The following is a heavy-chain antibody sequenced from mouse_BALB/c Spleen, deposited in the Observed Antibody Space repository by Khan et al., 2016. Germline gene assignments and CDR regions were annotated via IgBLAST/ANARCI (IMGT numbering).Heavy chain of an antibody. V-gene: IGHV3-2*02. CDR2: ISYSGYT. CDR1: GYSITSDYA. Sequence: EVQLQESGPGLVKPSQSLSLTCTVTGYSITSDYAWNWIRQFPGNKLEWMGYISYSGYTTYNPSLKSRISITRDTSKNQFFLQLNSVTTEDTDTYYCAKGRRKAWFAYWGQGTLVTVSA. J-gene: IGHJ3*01. CDR3: AKGRRKAWFAY.